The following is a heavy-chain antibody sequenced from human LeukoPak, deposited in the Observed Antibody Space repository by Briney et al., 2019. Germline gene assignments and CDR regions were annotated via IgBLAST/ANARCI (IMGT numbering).Heavy chain of an antibody. V-gene: IGHV1-69*13. Sequence: GASVKVSCKASGGTFSSYAISWVRQAPGQGLEWMGGIIPIFGTANYAQKFQGRVTITADESTSTAYMELSSLRSEDTAVYYCAKELEDSSSRGGYFQHWGQGTLVTVSS. D-gene: IGHD6-13*01. CDR1: GGTFSSYA. CDR3: AKELEDSSSRGGYFQH. CDR2: IIPIFGTA. J-gene: IGHJ1*01.